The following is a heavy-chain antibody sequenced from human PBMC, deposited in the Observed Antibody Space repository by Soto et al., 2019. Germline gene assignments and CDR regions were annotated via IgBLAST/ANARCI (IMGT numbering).Heavy chain of an antibody. J-gene: IGHJ6*03. CDR2: VHADNGHT. CDR1: GYIFTSYN. Sequence: QVQLVQSGAEVKKPGASVKVSCKASGYIFTSYNINWVRQAAGHGLEWLGWVHADNGHTVYAQKFQGRVTMSSDTSIGTAHMQRRSLTPEASAVYYWARSAPSSNAALEYLYDMDVWGKGASVTVSS. V-gene: IGHV1-8*02. CDR3: ARSAPSSNAALEYLYDMDV. D-gene: IGHD4-4*01.